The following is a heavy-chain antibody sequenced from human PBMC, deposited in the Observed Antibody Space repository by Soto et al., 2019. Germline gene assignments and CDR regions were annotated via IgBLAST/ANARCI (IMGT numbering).Heavy chain of an antibody. CDR2: ISFDGSKK. CDR1: GFTFSYYG. CDR3: AKGGRQWLVTSDFNY. Sequence: GGSLRLSCVGSGFTFSYYGMHWVRQGPGKGLEWVAVISFDGSKKYYADSVKGRFTISRDSSKNTVSLEMTSLRAEDTAVYYCAKGGRQWLVTSDFNYWGQGALVTVSS. D-gene: IGHD6-19*01. V-gene: IGHV3-30*18. J-gene: IGHJ4*02.